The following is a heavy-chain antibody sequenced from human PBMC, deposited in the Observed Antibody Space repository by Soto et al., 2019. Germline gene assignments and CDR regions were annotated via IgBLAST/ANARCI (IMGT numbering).Heavy chain of an antibody. CDR1: GFTFSTYG. V-gene: IGHV3-74*03. CDR2: INNDGSYT. CDR3: ERNYAGLGY. Sequence: GGSLRLSCAASGFTFSTYGMLWVRQAPGKGLVWVSYINNDGSYTTYADSVKGRFTISRDNAENTLYLQMNSLRAEDTAVYYCERNYAGLGYWGQGTLVTVSS. D-gene: IGHD1-7*01. J-gene: IGHJ4*02.